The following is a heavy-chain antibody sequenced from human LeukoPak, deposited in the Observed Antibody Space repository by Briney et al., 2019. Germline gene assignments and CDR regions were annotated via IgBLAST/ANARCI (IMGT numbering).Heavy chain of an antibody. J-gene: IGHJ6*02. D-gene: IGHD3-10*02. Sequence: PGGSLRLSCEASGFTFSAYAMTWVRQAPGKGLEWVSSIGSDNKPHYSESVKGRFAISRDNSKSMLFLQLISLRAEDTALYYGARVLHYYVAMDVWGQGTTVTVSS. CDR3: ARVLHYYVAMDV. V-gene: IGHV3-23*05. CDR2: IGSDNKP. CDR1: GFTFSAYA.